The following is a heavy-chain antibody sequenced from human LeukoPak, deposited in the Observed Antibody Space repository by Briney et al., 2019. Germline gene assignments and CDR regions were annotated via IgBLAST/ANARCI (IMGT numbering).Heavy chain of an antibody. CDR1: GYTFTSYS. D-gene: IGHD3-9*01. J-gene: IGHJ5*02. Sequence: ASVKVSCKASGYTFTSYSIHWVRQAPGQRLEWMGWINAGNGNTEYLQKFQGRVTITRDTSASTAYVELSSLTSGDTAVYYCARVGYDILTGWGWFDPWGQGTLVTVSS. V-gene: IGHV1-3*01. CDR3: ARVGYDILTGWGWFDP. CDR2: INAGNGNT.